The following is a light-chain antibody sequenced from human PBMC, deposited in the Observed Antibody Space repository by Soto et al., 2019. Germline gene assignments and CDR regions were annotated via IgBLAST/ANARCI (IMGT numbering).Light chain of an antibody. CDR1: PSVSSY. V-gene: IGKV3-11*01. CDR3: QQRSNWHGT. CDR2: DAS. Sequence: EIVLTQSPATLSLSPGERATLYCSASPSVSSYLAWYQQKPGQAPRLLIYDASNRATGIPARFSGSGSGTHFTLTLSSLEPEDFAVSYFQQRSNWHGTFGQANQVEIK. J-gene: IGKJ1*01.